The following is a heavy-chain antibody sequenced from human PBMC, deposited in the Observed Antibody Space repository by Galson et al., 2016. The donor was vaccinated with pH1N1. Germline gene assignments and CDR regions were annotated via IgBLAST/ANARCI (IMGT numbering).Heavy chain of an antibody. V-gene: IGHV5-51*01. CDR3: ARLDRFCSGSACLTVWFDP. CDR1: GYNFTTYW. J-gene: IGHJ5*02. D-gene: IGHD3-3*01. Sequence: QSGAEVKKPGESLKISCKASGYNFTTYWIGWVRQMPGKGLEWMGIIYPGDSDTKYSPSFQGQVTISADKSITTAFLQWSSLKASDTAMYYCARLDRFCSGSACLTVWFDPWGQGTRVTVSS. CDR2: IYPGDSDT.